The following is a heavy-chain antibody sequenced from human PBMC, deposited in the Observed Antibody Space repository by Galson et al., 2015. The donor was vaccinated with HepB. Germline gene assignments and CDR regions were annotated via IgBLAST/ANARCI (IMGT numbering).Heavy chain of an antibody. CDR3: AKAVTVVLFRYYGMDV. CDR2: ISGSGGST. D-gene: IGHD6-6*01. V-gene: IGHV3-23*01. Sequence: SLRLSCAASGFTFSSYAMSWVRQAPGKGLEWVSAISGSGGSTYYADSVKGRFTISRDNSKNTLYLQMNSLRAEDTAVYYCAKAVTVVLFRYYGMDVWGQGTTVTVSS. CDR1: GFTFSSYA. J-gene: IGHJ6*02.